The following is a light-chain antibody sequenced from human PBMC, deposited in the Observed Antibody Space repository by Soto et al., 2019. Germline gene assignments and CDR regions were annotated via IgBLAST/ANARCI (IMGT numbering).Light chain of an antibody. J-gene: IGKJ1*01. Sequence: EIVLTQSPSTLSLSPGERGTLSCRASESVTDYLAWYQQKPGQAPRLLVYDASNRAAGIPTRFSGGGSGTDFTLTISNVEPEDFEVYYCQQRSDWPWTFGQGTKVDIK. V-gene: IGKV3-11*01. CDR2: DAS. CDR1: ESVTDY. CDR3: QQRSDWPWT.